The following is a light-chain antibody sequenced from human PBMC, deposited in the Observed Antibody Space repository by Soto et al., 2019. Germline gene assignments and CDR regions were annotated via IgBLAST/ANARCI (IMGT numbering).Light chain of an antibody. J-gene: IGKJ4*01. CDR2: GAS. CDR3: QQDSSWPLT. V-gene: IGKV3-15*01. CDR1: QDIRSS. Sequence: EIVMTQSPATLSVSPGERVTLSCRASQDIRSSLAWYQQKPGQAPRLLIYGASIRATGVPATFSGGGSGTEFTLSISSLQSEHLGVYYCQQDSSWPLTFGGGTKVDIK.